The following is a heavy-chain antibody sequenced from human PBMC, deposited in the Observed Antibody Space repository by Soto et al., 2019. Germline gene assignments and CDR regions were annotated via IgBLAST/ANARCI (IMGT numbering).Heavy chain of an antibody. J-gene: IGHJ4*02. CDR1: GFSFSNAW. CDR2: IKSKPDGGTT. D-gene: IGHD5-12*01. CDR3: TTDRVDIVATMGFDY. Sequence: GGSLRLACAASGFSFSNAWMSWVRPAPGKRLGWVGRIKSKPDGGTTDYAAPVKGRFTISRDDSKNMLYLQMNSLKTEDTAVYYCTTDRVDIVATMGFDYWGQGTLVIVSS. V-gene: IGHV3-15*01.